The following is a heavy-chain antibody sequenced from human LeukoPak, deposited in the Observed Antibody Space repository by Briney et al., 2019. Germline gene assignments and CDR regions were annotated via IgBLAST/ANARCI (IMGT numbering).Heavy chain of an antibody. CDR2: IYSGGST. D-gene: IGHD3-3*01. V-gene: IGHV3-66*02. J-gene: IGHJ6*02. CDR3: ARDYDFWSGYYYYYGMDV. CDR1: GFTFSGYT. Sequence: GGSLRLSCASSGFTFSGYTMNWVRQAPGKGLEWVSVIYSGGSTYYADSVKGRFTISRDNSKNTLYLQMNSLRAEDTAVYYCARDYDFWSGYYYYYGMDVWGQGTTVTVSS.